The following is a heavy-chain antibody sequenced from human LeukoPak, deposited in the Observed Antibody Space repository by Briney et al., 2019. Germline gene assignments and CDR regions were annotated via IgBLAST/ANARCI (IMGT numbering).Heavy chain of an antibody. J-gene: IGHJ3*02. Sequence: SETLSLTCTVSGGSISSYYWSWIRQPAGKGLEWIGRIYTSGSTNYNPSLKSRVTISVDTSKNQFSLKLSSVTAADTAVYYCARDVYYYDSSGSRAFDIWGQGTMVTVSS. CDR2: IYTSGST. D-gene: IGHD3-22*01. CDR1: GGSISSYY. V-gene: IGHV4-4*07. CDR3: ARDVYYYDSSGSRAFDI.